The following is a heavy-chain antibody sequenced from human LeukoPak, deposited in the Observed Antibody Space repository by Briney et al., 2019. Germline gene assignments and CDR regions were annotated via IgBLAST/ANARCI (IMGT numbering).Heavy chain of an antibody. J-gene: IGHJ4*02. CDR3: ATGSYSDYFDY. V-gene: IGHV5-51*01. D-gene: IGHD3-10*01. CDR1: GYSFTNYW. Sequence: GASLQISCKGSGYSFTNYWIDWARQLPGKGLEWMGIIYPGDSDTRYSPSFQGQVSISADKSISTAYLQWSSLNASDTAMYYCATGSYSDYFDYWGQGTLVTVSS. CDR2: IYPGDSDT.